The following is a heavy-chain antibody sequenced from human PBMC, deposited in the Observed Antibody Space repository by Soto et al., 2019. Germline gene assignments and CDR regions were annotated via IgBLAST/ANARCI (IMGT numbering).Heavy chain of an antibody. D-gene: IGHD6-19*01. CDR2: IIAYNRNP. Sequence: QVQLVPSGAEVKKPGDSVKVSCKTSGYTFSYYGITWVRQAPGQCLEWMGSIIAYNRNPNYAQKFQGRVTMTTNTSTTTVYMELRSLRSDDTAIYYCARDPGLYSSDHNWFFPCGQGTLVTV. CDR1: GYTFSYYG. J-gene: IGHJ5*02. V-gene: IGHV1-18*01. CDR3: ARDPGLYSSDHNWFFP.